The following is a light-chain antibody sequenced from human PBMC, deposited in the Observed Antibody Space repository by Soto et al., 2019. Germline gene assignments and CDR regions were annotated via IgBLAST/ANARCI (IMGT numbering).Light chain of an antibody. J-gene: IGLJ3*02. CDR2: SIS. CDR1: TGAVTSVSY. CDR3: LLYFGSAQV. V-gene: IGLV7-43*01. Sequence: QTVVTQEPSLTVSPGGTVTLTCASSTGAVTSVSYPNWVQQKPGQAPRALIYSISNSHSWTPARFSGSLLGGKAALTLSGVQPEDEAVYYCLLYFGSAQVFGGGTKVTVL.